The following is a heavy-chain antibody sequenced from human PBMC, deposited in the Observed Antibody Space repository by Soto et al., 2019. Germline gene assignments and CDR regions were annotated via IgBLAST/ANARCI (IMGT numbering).Heavy chain of an antibody. CDR1: GFTFSRYS. V-gene: IGHV3-21*01. D-gene: IGHD2-15*01. J-gene: IGHJ6*02. CDR3: ASAGCSGGSCYSAYGMDV. CDR2: ISSSSNNI. Sequence: GGPLRLSCAASGFTFSRYSMNWVRQAPGKGLEWVSAISSSSNNIYYADSVKGRFTISRENAKNSLYLQMNSLRDEDTAVYYCASAGCSGGSCYSAYGMDVWGQGTTVTVSS.